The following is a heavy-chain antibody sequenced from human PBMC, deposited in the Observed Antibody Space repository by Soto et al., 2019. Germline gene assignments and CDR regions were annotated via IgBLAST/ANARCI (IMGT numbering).Heavy chain of an antibody. V-gene: IGHV4-59*01. CDR2: IYYSGST. CDR3: ARGLPGVIGEYSFDY. Sequence: QVQLQESGPGLVKPSETLSLTCTVSGGSISSYYWSWIRQPPGKGLEWIGHIYYSGSTNYNPSLKSRVTISVDTSKNQFSLRLSSVTAADTAVYYCARGLPGVIGEYSFDYWGQGTLVTVSS. CDR1: GGSISSYY. D-gene: IGHD3-10*01. J-gene: IGHJ4*02.